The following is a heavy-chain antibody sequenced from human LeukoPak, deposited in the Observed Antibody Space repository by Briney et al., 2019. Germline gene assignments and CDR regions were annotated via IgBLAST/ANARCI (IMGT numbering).Heavy chain of an antibody. V-gene: IGHV4-59*01. CDR2: IYYSGST. CDR1: GGSISSYY. Sequence: SETLSLTCTVSGGSISSYYWSWIRQPPGKGLEWIAYIYYSGSTNYNPSLKSRVTISVDTSKDQFSLKLSSVTAADTAVYYCARRYGSGSSGTFDYWGQGTLVTVSS. J-gene: IGHJ4*02. CDR3: ARRYGSGSSGTFDY. D-gene: IGHD3-10*01.